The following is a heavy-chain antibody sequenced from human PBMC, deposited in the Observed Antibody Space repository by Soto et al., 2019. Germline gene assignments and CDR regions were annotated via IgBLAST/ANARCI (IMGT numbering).Heavy chain of an antibody. CDR2: IIGSGGTT. Sequence: EVQLLESGGGLVQPGGSLRLSCAASGLTFSAYARTWVRQAPGKGLEWVSAIIGSGGTTYYADSVKGRFTISRDNSKNTLYLQMNSLRAEDTAVYYCAKDQSRIAASPSDYWGQGTLVTVSS. CDR3: AKDQSRIAASPSDY. J-gene: IGHJ4*02. V-gene: IGHV3-23*01. CDR1: GLTFSAYA. D-gene: IGHD6-13*01.